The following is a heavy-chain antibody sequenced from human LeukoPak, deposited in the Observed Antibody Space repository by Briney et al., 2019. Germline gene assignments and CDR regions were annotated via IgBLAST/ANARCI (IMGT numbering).Heavy chain of an antibody. CDR3: AKDLGYTTYGYYFDY. CDR1: GFTFSSYA. Sequence: GGSLRLSCTASGFTFSSYAMNWVRHAPGKGLEWVSGIGAGGTFTYYADSVKGRFTIFRDNSRNTLYLQMNSLRADDTAVYYCAKDLGYTTYGYYFDYWGQGTLVTVSS. J-gene: IGHJ4*02. V-gene: IGHV3-23*01. D-gene: IGHD4-11*01. CDR2: IGAGGTFT.